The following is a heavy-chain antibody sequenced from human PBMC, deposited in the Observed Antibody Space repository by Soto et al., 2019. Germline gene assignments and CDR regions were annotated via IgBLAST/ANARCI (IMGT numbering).Heavy chain of an antibody. V-gene: IGHV3-74*01. Sequence: GGSLRLSCAATGFTFNSLWMYWVRQIPGKGLEWISGIKGDGSDKRYADSVKGRFTISRDNAENILYLQMNSLRAEDTAVYYCASCNWPATSDYWGQGTLVTISS. CDR1: GFTFNSLW. CDR2: IKGDGSDK. J-gene: IGHJ4*02. CDR3: ASCNWPATSDY. D-gene: IGHD1-26*01.